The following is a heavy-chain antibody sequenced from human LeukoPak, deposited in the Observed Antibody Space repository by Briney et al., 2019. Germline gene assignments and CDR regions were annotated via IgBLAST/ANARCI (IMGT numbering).Heavy chain of an antibody. CDR1: GGSFSGYY. V-gene: IGHV4-34*01. CDR3: ARDFAPVAVAGDYFDY. J-gene: IGHJ4*02. Sequence: SETLSLTCAVYGGSFSGYYWSWIRQPPGKGLEWIGEINHSGSTNYNPSLKSRVTISVDTSKNQFSLKLSSVTAADTAVYYCARDFAPVAVAGDYFDYWGQGALVTVSS. D-gene: IGHD6-19*01. CDR2: INHSGST.